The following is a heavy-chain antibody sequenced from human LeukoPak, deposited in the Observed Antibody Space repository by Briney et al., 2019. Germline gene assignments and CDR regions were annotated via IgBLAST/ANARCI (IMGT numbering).Heavy chain of an antibody. D-gene: IGHD6-6*01. J-gene: IGHJ4*02. Sequence: PGGSLRLSCAASGFTVSNNYMRWVRQAPGKGLEWVSLIYSGGATFCADAVKGRFTISRDGSKNTLYLQMNSLRAKDTAVYYCARDPPAVAANAYGWGQGTLVTVSS. CDR1: GFTVSNNY. CDR2: IYSGGAT. V-gene: IGHV3-66*01. CDR3: ARDPPAVAANAYG.